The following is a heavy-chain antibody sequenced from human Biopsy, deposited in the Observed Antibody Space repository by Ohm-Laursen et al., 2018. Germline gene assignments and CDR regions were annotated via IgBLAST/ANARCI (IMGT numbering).Heavy chain of an antibody. Sequence: GTLSLTCAVCGKTFSDYQWSWIRQPPGKGLEWIGQINQAGTTNYNPSLKSRVSISADASKYEFSLRLTSVTAADTAVYLCGNEVHGRDYWGLGAQVTVSS. D-gene: IGHD2-15*01. J-gene: IGHJ4*02. CDR2: INQAGTT. CDR3: GNEVHGRDY. V-gene: IGHV4-34*08. CDR1: GKTFSDYQ.